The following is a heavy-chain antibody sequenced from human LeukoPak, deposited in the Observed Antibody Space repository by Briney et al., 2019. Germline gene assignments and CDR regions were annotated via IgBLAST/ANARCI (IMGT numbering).Heavy chain of an antibody. J-gene: IGHJ5*02. CDR3: ARGSRRGGYSSSWYPLTS. CDR2: INHSGST. CDR1: GGSFSGYY. D-gene: IGHD6-13*01. V-gene: IGHV4-34*01. Sequence: SETLSLTCAVYGGSFSGYYWSWIRQPPGKGPEWIGEINHSGSTNYNPSLKSRVTISVDTSKNQFSLKLSSVTAADTAVYYCARGSRRGGYSSSWYPLTSWGQGTLVTVSS.